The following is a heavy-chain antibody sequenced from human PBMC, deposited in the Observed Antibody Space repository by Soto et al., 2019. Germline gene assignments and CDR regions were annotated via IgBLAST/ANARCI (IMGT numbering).Heavy chain of an antibody. CDR1: GFTFSDYY. J-gene: IGHJ4*02. CDR3: AKASSSWYLFDY. Sequence: GGSLRLSCAASGFTFSDYYMSWIRQAPGKGLEWVSYISSSSSTIYYADSVKGRFTISRDNAKNSLYLQMNSLRDEDTAVFYCAKASSSWYLFDYWGQGTLGTVSS. D-gene: IGHD6-13*01. CDR2: ISSSSSTI. V-gene: IGHV3-11*04.